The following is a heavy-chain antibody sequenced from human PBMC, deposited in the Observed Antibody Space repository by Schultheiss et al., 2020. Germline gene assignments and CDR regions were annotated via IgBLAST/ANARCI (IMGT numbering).Heavy chain of an antibody. Sequence: ETLSLTCSVSGGSFSGYYWSWIRQPPGKGLEWVSAISGSGGSTYYADSVKGRFTISRDNSKNTLYLQMNSLRAEDTAVYYCTGGSSSWVPDYWGQGTLVTVSS. V-gene: IGHV3-23*01. CDR2: ISGSGGST. J-gene: IGHJ4*02. CDR3: TGGSSSWVPDY. D-gene: IGHD6-13*01. CDR1: GGSFSGYY.